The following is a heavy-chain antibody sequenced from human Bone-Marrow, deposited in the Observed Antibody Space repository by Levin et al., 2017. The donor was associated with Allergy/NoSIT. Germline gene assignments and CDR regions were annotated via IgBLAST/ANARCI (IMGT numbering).Heavy chain of an antibody. CDR1: GFSLNTTLMR. D-gene: IGHD6-19*01. Sequence: SGPTLVKPTQTLTLTCTVSGFSLNTTLMRVSWIRQPPGKALEWLARIDWDDERSYRTSLKTRLSISKDTSKNQVVLTMTNMDPVDTATYYCASSRSGWDNFDNWGQGTLVAVSS. V-gene: IGHV2-70*04. J-gene: IGHJ4*02. CDR3: ASSRSGWDNFDN. CDR2: IDWDDER.